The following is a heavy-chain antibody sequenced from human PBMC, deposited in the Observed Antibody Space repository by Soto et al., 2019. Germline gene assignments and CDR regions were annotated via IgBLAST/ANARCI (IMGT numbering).Heavy chain of an antibody. J-gene: IGHJ3*02. Sequence: QVQLQESGPGLVKPSETLSLTCTVAGGSLTDHYWNWFRQSPGRGLQWIGYVYYSGATSHNPSPTSRVTMTVDTAKNQFSLKLRSVTAADTAVYFCARGNDWKSSTFDIWGQGTMVSVSS. CDR2: VYYSGAT. CDR1: GGSLTDHY. D-gene: IGHD2-21*01. CDR3: ARGNDWKSSTFDI. V-gene: IGHV4-59*11.